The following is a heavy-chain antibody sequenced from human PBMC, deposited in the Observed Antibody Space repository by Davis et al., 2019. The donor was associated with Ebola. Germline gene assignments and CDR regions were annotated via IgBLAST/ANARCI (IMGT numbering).Heavy chain of an antibody. V-gene: IGHV3-48*04. Sequence: GESLKISCAASGFTFSTYSMNWVRQAPGKGLEWISHITGSNGAIYYADSVRGRFTISRDNVKNSLFLQMNTLRADDTAVYYWARDHSSSSEAWWFDPWGQGTLVTVPS. CDR2: ITGSNGAI. CDR3: ARDHSSSSEAWWFDP. CDR1: GFTFSTYS. D-gene: IGHD6-6*01. J-gene: IGHJ5*02.